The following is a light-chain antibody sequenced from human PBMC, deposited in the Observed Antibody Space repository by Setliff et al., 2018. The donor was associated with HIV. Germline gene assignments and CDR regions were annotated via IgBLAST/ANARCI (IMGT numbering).Light chain of an antibody. Sequence: SYALTQPPSVSVSPGQTARITCSGDALPKQYAYWYQQKPGQAPVLVIYKDSERPSGIPERFSGSSSGTTVTLTISGVQAEDEADYYCQSADSIGILYVFGTGTKV. V-gene: IGLV3-25*03. CDR1: ALPKQY. CDR2: KDS. J-gene: IGLJ1*01. CDR3: QSADSIGILYV.